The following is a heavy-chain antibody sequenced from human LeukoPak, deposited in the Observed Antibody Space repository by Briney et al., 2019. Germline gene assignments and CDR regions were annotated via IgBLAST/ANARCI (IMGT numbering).Heavy chain of an antibody. V-gene: IGHV3-30*18. CDR1: GFTFSSYG. Sequence: GGSLRLSCAASGFTFSSYGMHWVRQAPGKGLEWVAVISYDGSNKYYADSVKGRFTTSRDNSKNTMYLQVNSLRAEDTAVYYCAKVWDIVVVVGNDAFDIWGQGTMVTVSS. CDR2: ISYDGSNK. J-gene: IGHJ3*02. CDR3: AKVWDIVVVVGNDAFDI. D-gene: IGHD2-15*01.